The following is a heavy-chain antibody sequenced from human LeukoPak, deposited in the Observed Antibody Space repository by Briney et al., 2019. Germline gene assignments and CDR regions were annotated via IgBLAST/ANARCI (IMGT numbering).Heavy chain of an antibody. CDR3: ARLYSSSSRAYYYYYYMDV. CDR1: GFTFSSYW. J-gene: IGHJ6*03. V-gene: IGHV3-7*01. D-gene: IGHD6-6*01. Sequence: PGGSLRLSCAASGFTFSSYWMSWVRQAPGKGLEWVANIKQDGSEKYYVDSVKGRFTISRDNAKNSLYLQMNSLRAEDTAEYYCARLYSSSSRAYYYYYYMDVWGKGTTVTLSS. CDR2: IKQDGSEK.